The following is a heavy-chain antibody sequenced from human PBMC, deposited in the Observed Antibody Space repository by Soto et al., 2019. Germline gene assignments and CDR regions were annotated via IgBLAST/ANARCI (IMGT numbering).Heavy chain of an antibody. V-gene: IGHV3-23*01. J-gene: IGHJ4*02. D-gene: IGHD3-3*01. Sequence: GGSLRLSCAASGFTCSRDAMRWVRQAPGKGLEWVSAISGSGGSTYYADSVKGRFTISRDNSKNTLYLQMNSLRAEDTAVYYCAKDAPPDYDFWSGYFDYWGQGTLVTVSS. CDR1: GFTCSRDA. CDR2: ISGSGGST. CDR3: AKDAPPDYDFWSGYFDY.